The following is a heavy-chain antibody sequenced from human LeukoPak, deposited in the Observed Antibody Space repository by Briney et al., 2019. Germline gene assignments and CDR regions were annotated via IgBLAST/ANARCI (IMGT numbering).Heavy chain of an antibody. CDR2: IHSDGSST. J-gene: IGHJ4*02. Sequence: GGSLRLSCAASGFTFSNYWMHWVRQTPGKGLVWVSHIHSDGSSTTYADSVKGRFIVSRDNAKNTLYLQMNSLRAEDTAVYYCARSFYYDSSAYWFDYWGQGTLVTVSS. D-gene: IGHD3-22*01. CDR3: ARSFYYDSSAYWFDY. CDR1: GFTFSNYW. V-gene: IGHV3-74*01.